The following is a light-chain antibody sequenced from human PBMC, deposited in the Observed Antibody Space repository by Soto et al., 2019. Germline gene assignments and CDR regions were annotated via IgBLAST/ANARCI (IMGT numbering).Light chain of an antibody. Sequence: SYELTQPPSVSVSPGQTASITCSGDKLGDKYACWYQQKPGQSPVLVIYQDSKRPSGIPVRFSGSNSGNTATLTISGTQAMDEADYYCQAWESSTDVVFGGGTKLTVL. J-gene: IGLJ2*01. CDR3: QAWESSTDVV. CDR2: QDS. V-gene: IGLV3-1*01. CDR1: KLGDKY.